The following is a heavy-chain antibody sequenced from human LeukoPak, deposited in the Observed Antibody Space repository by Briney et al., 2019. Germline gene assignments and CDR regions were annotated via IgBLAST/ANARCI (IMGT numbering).Heavy chain of an antibody. D-gene: IGHD6-13*01. Sequence: GRSLRLSCAASGFTFSRFAMHWVRQAPGKGLEWVAVISYRGSTKYYADSVKGRFTISRDNSNNKLYLQMNSLRVEDTAVYYCARGPDLYSSSWTDRDAFDIWGQGTMVTVSS. CDR1: GFTFSRFA. J-gene: IGHJ3*02. CDR3: ARGPDLYSSSWTDRDAFDI. V-gene: IGHV3-30-3*01. CDR2: ISYRGSTK.